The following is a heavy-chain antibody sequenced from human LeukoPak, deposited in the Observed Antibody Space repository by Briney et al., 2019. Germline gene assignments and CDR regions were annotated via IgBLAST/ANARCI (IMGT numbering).Heavy chain of an antibody. Sequence: SETLSLTCAVYGGSFGGYYWSWIRQPPGKGLEWIGEINHSGSTNYNPSLKSRVTISVDTSKNQFSLKLSSVTAADTAVYYCARRKWLRLRGVFDYWGQGTLVTVSS. CDR3: ARRKWLRLRGVFDY. CDR1: GGSFGGYY. CDR2: INHSGST. D-gene: IGHD5-12*01. J-gene: IGHJ4*02. V-gene: IGHV4-34*01.